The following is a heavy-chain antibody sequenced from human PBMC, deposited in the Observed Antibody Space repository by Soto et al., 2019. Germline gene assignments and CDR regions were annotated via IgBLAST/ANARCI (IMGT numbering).Heavy chain of an antibody. CDR3: ARGGHVVVVTAALDY. V-gene: IGHV1-46*01. CDR2: VNPSGGHT. J-gene: IGHJ4*02. CDR1: GDTFTDYY. Sequence: QVQLVQSGAEVKKPGASVKVSCKASGDTFTDYYIHWVRQAPGQGLEWMGTVNPSGGHTTYAQHFLGRMTMTRDKTTSTLYMELTSLTSEDTAVYYWARGGHVVVVTAALDYWGQGTLVTVSS. D-gene: IGHD2-21*02.